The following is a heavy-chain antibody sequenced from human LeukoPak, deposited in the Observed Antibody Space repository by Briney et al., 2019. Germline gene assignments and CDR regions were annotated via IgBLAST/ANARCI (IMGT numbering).Heavy chain of an antibody. CDR1: GASISSYY. J-gene: IGHJ4*02. CDR2: INHSGST. Sequence: SETLSLTCTVSGASISSYYWSWIRQPPGKGLEWIGEINHSGSTNYNPSLKSRVTISVDTSKNQFSLKLSSVTAADTAVYYCARPTSIAAAIDYWGQGTLVTVSS. CDR3: ARPTSIAAAIDY. V-gene: IGHV4-34*01. D-gene: IGHD6-13*01.